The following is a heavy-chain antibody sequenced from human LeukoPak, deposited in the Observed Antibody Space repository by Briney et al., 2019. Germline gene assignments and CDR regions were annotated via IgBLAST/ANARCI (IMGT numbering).Heavy chain of an antibody. CDR1: GYTFTSYG. CDR2: INPNSGGT. Sequence: ASVKVSCKASGYTFTSYGISWVRQAPGQGLEWMGWINPNSGGTNYAQKFQGRVTMTRDTSISTAYMELSRLSSDDTAVYYCARVIYGSGSYRFDYWGQGTLVTVSS. V-gene: IGHV1-2*02. CDR3: ARVIYGSGSYRFDY. J-gene: IGHJ4*02. D-gene: IGHD3-10*01.